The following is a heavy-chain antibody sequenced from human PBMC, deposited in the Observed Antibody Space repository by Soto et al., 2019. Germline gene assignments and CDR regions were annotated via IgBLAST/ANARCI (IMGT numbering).Heavy chain of an antibody. V-gene: IGHV1-69*01. Sequence: QVQLVQSGAEVKKPGSSVKVSCKASGGTFSSYAISWVRQAPGQGLEWMGGIIPIFGTANYAQKFQGRVTITADESTSTAYMELSSLRSEDTAVYYCARDPPIPMIVARDYGMDVWGQGTTVTVSS. CDR2: IIPIFGTA. CDR3: ARDPPIPMIVARDYGMDV. D-gene: IGHD3-22*01. CDR1: GGTFSSYA. J-gene: IGHJ6*02.